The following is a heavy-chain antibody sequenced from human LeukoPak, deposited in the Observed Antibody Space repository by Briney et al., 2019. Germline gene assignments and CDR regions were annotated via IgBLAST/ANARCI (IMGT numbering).Heavy chain of an antibody. CDR2: IYAGDSDT. D-gene: IGHD1-14*01. Sequence: GESLKISCKVSGYSLTNYWIGGVRQMPGTGLEWMGIIYAGDSDTRYSPSFQGQVTISADKSISTAYLQWNSLQASDTAMYFCASSRPGTALDYWGQGTLVTVSS. CDR1: GYSLTNYW. CDR3: ASSRPGTALDY. J-gene: IGHJ4*02. V-gene: IGHV5-51*01.